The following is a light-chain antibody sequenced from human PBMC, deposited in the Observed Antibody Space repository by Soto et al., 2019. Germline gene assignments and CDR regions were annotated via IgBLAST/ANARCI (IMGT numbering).Light chain of an antibody. Sequence: IDMTDSPSSLSASVLYRVTITFLSSQNINSNLNWYQQKPGKAPMLLIYGASILQSGAPSRFGGSGSGTDFTLTISSLQPEDFATYYCQQSYSMPPITFGQGTRLEIK. CDR1: QNINSN. CDR2: GAS. J-gene: IGKJ5*01. V-gene: IGKV1-39*01. CDR3: QQSYSMPPIT.